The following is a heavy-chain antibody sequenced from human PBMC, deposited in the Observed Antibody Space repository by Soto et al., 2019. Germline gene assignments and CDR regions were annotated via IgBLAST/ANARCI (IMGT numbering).Heavy chain of an antibody. D-gene: IGHD5-12*01. CDR3: ASQGGPTVATLSANDY. J-gene: IGHJ4*02. Sequence: QVQLVQSGAEVKKPGSSVKVSCKASGGTFSSYAISWVRQAPGQGLEWMGGIIPIFGTANYAQKFQGRVTITXXEXTXTAYLELSSLRSEDTAVYYCASQGGPTVATLSANDYWGQGTLVTVSS. CDR2: IIPIFGTA. V-gene: IGHV1-69*05. CDR1: GGTFSSYA.